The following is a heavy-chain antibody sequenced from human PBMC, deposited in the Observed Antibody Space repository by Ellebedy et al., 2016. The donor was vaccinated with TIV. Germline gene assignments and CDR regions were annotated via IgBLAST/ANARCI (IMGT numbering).Heavy chain of an antibody. CDR2: IMQYGSQK. CDR1: GFTLSSYW. CDR3: AGVWGADEGLDI. Sequence: GGSLRLXXEASGFTLSSYWMTWVRQAPGKGLEWVANIMQYGSQKNYLGSVKGRFTISRDNPKNSLYLQMNSLRAEDTAVYYCAGVWGADEGLDIWGQGTMVTVSS. V-gene: IGHV3-7*01. D-gene: IGHD3-16*01. J-gene: IGHJ3*02.